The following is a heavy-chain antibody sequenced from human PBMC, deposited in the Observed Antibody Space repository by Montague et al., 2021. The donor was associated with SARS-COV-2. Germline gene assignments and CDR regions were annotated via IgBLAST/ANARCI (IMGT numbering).Heavy chain of an antibody. CDR3: ARDSRIVGATGGMDV. D-gene: IGHD1-26*01. CDR2: IKPDGGEK. J-gene: IGHJ6*02. Sequence: SLRLSFSASGFTFSSYWMSWVRQTPGKGLEWVANIKPDGGEKHYVDSVKGRFTISRDNAKNSLNLQMDSLRAEDTALYYCARDSRIVGATGGMDVWGQGTTVTVSS. CDR1: GFTFSSYW. V-gene: IGHV3-7*03.